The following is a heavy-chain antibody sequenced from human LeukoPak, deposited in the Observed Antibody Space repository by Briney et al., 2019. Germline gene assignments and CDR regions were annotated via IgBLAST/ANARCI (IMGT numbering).Heavy chain of an antibody. D-gene: IGHD5-24*01. Sequence: PSETLSLTCTVSGGTISSGDYYWSWIRQPPGKGLEWIGYIYYSGSTYYNPSLKSRVTISVDASKNQFSLKLSSVTAADTAVYYCARDGMAGPIDYWGQGTLVTVSS. V-gene: IGHV4-30-4*02. J-gene: IGHJ4*02. CDR2: IYYSGST. CDR1: GGTISSGDYY. CDR3: ARDGMAGPIDY.